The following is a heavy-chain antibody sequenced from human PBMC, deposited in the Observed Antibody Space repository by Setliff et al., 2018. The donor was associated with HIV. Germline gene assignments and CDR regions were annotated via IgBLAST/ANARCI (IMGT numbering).Heavy chain of an antibody. D-gene: IGHD3-3*01. CDR1: GGSINSTSYY. CDR2: IYHTGST. V-gene: IGHV4-39*01. J-gene: IGHJ4*02. CDR3: ARSIVPVASGYYYFEY. Sequence: SETLSLTCTVSGGSINSTSYYWGWIRQPPGNGLEWIGSIYHTGSTYYKPSLKSRVTISVDTSKNQSSLRLSSVAAGDTAVYYCARSIVPVASGYYYFEYWGQGTLVTGSS.